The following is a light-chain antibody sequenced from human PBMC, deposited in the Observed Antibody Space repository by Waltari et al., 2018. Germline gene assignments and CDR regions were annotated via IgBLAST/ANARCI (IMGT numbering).Light chain of an antibody. CDR1: QGVTKY. CDR2: AAS. CDR3: QQYDNLPVT. Sequence: DIQMTQSPSSLSASVGARVTITCQASQGVTKYVNWYQQKPGEAPNLLIYAASNLETGVPSRFSGSGFGTDFSFTISSLQPEDVGTYFCQQYDNLPVTFGGGTKVEIK. J-gene: IGKJ4*01. V-gene: IGKV1-33*01.